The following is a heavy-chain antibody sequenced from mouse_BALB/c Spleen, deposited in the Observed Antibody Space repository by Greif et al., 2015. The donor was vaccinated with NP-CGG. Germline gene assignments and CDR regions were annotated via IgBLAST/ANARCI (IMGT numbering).Heavy chain of an antibody. CDR2: IWSGGST. V-gene: IGHV2-4-1*01. Sequence: VQGVESGPGLVQPSQSLSITCTVSGFSLTSYGVHWVRQSPGKGLEWLGVIWSGGSTDYNAAFISRLSISKDNSKSXVFFKMNSLQADDTAIYCCARKGIYYDYFDYWGQGTTLTVSS. J-gene: IGHJ2*01. CDR1: GFSLTSYG. CDR3: ARKGIYYDYFDY. D-gene: IGHD2-4*01.